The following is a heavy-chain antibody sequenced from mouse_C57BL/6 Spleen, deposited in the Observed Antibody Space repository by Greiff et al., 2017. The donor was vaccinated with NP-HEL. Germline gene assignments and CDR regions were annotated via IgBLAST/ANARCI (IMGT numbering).Heavy chain of an antibody. CDR3: ARNPLYYYGSSYAMDY. CDR1: GFSLTSYG. J-gene: IGHJ4*01. CDR2: IWSGGST. D-gene: IGHD1-1*01. Sequence: QVQLQQSGPGLVQPSQSLSITCTVSGFSLTSYGVHWVRQSPGKGLEWLGVIWSGGSTDYNAAFISRLSISKDNSKSQVFFKMNSLQADDTAIYYCARNPLYYYGSSYAMDYWGQGTSVTVSS. V-gene: IGHV2-2*01.